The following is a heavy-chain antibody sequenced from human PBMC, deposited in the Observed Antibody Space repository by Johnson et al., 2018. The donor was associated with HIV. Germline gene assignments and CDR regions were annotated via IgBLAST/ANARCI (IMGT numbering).Heavy chain of an antibody. CDR2: ISSSRSTI. CDR1: GFIFSDYY. J-gene: IGHJ3*02. Sequence: QVQLVESGGGLVKPGGSLRLSCAASGFIFSDYYMSWIRQAPGKGLEWISYISSSRSTIYYADSVKGRFTISRDNSKNTLYLQMNSLRAEDTAVYYCASRYYDDNTYSDACDIWGQGTMVTVSS. V-gene: IGHV3-11*04. D-gene: IGHD3-22*01. CDR3: ASRYYDDNTYSDACDI.